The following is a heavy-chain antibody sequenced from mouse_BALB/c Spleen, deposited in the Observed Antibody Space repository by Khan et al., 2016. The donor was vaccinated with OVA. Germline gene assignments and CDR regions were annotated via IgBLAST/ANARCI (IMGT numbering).Heavy chain of an antibody. D-gene: IGHD4-1*01. J-gene: IGHJ1*01. CDR3: ERANWDCYFDD. Sequence: EVQLQESGPSLVKPSQTLSLTCSVTGDSITSDYCNWVRKFPGHKLEYMGYISYSGSTNYNTSLKSRISITRDTSKNHTSLQLNSVMTAANATYYYERANWDCYFDDWGPGTTVTVSS. V-gene: IGHV3-8*02. CDR2: ISYSGST. CDR1: GDSITSDY.